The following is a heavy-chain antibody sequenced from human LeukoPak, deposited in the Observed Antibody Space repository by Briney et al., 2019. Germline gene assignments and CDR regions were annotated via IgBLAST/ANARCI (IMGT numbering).Heavy chain of an antibody. CDR3: ARVDPDSSSTLEVFDY. J-gene: IGHJ4*02. CDR1: GFTFSSYW. V-gene: IGHV3-7*02. D-gene: IGHD6-6*01. Sequence: PGGSLRLSCAASGFTFSSYWMSWVRQAPGKGLEWVANIKEEGSEKYYMDSMRGRFTISRDNAKNSLYLQMNSLGAEDTAVYYCARVDPDSSSTLEVFDYWGQGTLVTVSS. CDR2: IKEEGSEK.